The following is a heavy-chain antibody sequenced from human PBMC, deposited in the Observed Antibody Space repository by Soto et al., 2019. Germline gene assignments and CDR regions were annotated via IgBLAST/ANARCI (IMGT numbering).Heavy chain of an antibody. V-gene: IGHV1-69*02. D-gene: IGHD2-2*01. CDR2: IIPILGIA. J-gene: IGHJ3*02. CDR1: GGTFSSYT. CDR3: ARGGVLDCSSTSCYARNDAFDI. Sequence: QVQLVQSGAEVKKPGSSVKVSCKASGGTFSSYTISWVRQAPGQGLEWMGRIIPILGIANYAQKFQGRVTITAEKSTSTADMELSSLRSEDTAVYYCARGGVLDCSSTSCYARNDAFDIWGQGTMVTVSS.